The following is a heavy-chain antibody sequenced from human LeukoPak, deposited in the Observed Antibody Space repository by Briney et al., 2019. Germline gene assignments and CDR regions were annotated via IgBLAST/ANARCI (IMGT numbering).Heavy chain of an antibody. D-gene: IGHD3-10*01. CDR1: GFTFSSYW. J-gene: IGHJ4*02. V-gene: IGHV3-15*01. Sequence: GGSLRLSCAASGFTFSSYWMNWVRQAPGKGLEWVGRIKSKTDGGTTDYAAPVKGRFTISRDDSKTTVYLQMNSLKNEDTAVYYCSTTSSWRPDYWGQGTLVTVSS. CDR2: IKSKTDGGTT. CDR3: STTSSWRPDY.